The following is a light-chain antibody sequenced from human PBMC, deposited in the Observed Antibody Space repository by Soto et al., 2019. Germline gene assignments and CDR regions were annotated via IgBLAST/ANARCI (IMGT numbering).Light chain of an antibody. CDR2: KAF. Sequence: DVVMTQSPLSLPVTLGQPASISCRSSQSIVYSDGNAYLSWFQQRPGQSPRRLIYKAFNRDSGVPDRFSGSGSGTDFTLKISRVEAEDVGVYYCMQGTHWPPVTFGQGTKPEIK. CDR1: QSIVYSDGNAY. V-gene: IGKV2-30*01. J-gene: IGKJ2*01. CDR3: MQGTHWPPVT.